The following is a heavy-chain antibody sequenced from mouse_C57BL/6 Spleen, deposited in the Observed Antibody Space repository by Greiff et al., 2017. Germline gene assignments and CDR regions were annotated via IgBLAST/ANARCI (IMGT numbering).Heavy chain of an antibody. CDR2: IYPGDGDT. CDR1: GYAFSSYW. CDR3: ARDYYGSSYAMDY. Sequence: VQLQQSGAELVKPGASVKISCKASGYAFSSYWMNWVKQRPGKGLEWIGQIYPGDGDTNYNGKFKGKDTLTADKSSSTAYMQLSSLTSEDSAVYFCARDYYGSSYAMDYWGQGTSVTVSS. V-gene: IGHV1-80*01. D-gene: IGHD1-1*01. J-gene: IGHJ4*01.